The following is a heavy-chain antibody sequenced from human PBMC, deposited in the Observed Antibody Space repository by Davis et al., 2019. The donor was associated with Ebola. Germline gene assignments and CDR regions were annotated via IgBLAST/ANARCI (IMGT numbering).Heavy chain of an antibody. J-gene: IGHJ4*02. V-gene: IGHV3-30*18. CDR3: AEDFFRSYGHFDY. CDR1: GFTFSSYG. D-gene: IGHD5-18*01. Sequence: PGGSLRLSCAASGFTFSSYGMHWVRQAPGKGLEWVAVISYDGSNKYYADSVKGRFTISRDNSKNTLYLQMNSLRAEDTAVYYCAEDFFRSYGHFDYWGQGTLVTVSS. CDR2: ISYDGSNK.